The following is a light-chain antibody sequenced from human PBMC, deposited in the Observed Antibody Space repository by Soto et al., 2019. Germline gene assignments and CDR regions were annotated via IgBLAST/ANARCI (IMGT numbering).Light chain of an antibody. CDR2: AAS. V-gene: IGKV1-39*01. CDR3: EQTYSSPIT. Sequence: DSKMNESASTLSASVGDSINITCRASQSISSYLNWYQQKPGKAPKLLISAASILQSGVPSRFSGSGSGTDFTLTISYLQPEDFAGYYCEQTYSSPITFGQGTRLEIK. J-gene: IGKJ5*01. CDR1: QSISSY.